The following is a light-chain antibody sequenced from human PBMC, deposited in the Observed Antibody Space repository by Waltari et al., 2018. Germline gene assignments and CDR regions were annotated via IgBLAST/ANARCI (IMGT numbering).Light chain of an antibody. CDR2: EVN. CDR3: CSYAGGSILYV. V-gene: IGLV2-23*02. Sequence: QSALTPHAALSGSPGQSTTISCTGTSSDIGNFNLVSWFQQPPGKVPKLIIDEVNKRPAGVSNRFSGSKSGNTASLTISGLQTEDEAEYYCCSYAGGSILYVFGPGTAVTV. CDR1: SSDIGNFNL. J-gene: IGLJ1*01.